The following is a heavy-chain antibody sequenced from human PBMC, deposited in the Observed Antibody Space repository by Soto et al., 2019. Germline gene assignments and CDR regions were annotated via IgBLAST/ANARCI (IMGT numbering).Heavy chain of an antibody. CDR3: ATQIGSDTQYNSFDP. D-gene: IGHD3-10*01. CDR2: INHSVST. CDR1: GGSFSGYY. J-gene: IGHJ5*02. V-gene: IGHV4-34*01. Sequence: QVQLQQWGAGLLKPSETLSLTCAVYGGSFSGYYWSWIRQPPGKGLEWIGEINHSVSTEYNPSLKSRVTISVDTSKNQFSLKLSSVTAADTAVYYCATQIGSDTQYNSFDPWGQGTLVTVS.